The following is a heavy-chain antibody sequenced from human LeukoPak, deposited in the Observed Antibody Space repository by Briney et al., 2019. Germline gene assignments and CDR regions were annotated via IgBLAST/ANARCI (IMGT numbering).Heavy chain of an antibody. CDR1: GCTFSPYS. CDR2: ISSSSSYI. J-gene: IGHJ4*02. Sequence: ARSLRLSCTASGCTFSPYSMNWVRQAPGEGLEWVSSISSSSSYIFYSDSVKGRFTISRDDAGNSLDLQMNSLRAEDTAVYYCARSYCSSSTCYRIFDDWGQGTLVTVSS. CDR3: ARSYCSSSTCYRIFDD. V-gene: IGHV3-21*01. D-gene: IGHD2-2*02.